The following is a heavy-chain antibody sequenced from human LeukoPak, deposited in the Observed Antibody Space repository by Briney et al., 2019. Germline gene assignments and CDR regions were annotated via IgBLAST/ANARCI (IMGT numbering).Heavy chain of an antibody. J-gene: IGHJ4*02. V-gene: IGHV3-49*03. CDR1: GFTFGDYA. CDR2: IRSKAYGGTT. Sequence: GGSLRLSCTASGFTFGDYAMSWFRQAPGKGLEWVGFIRSKAYGGTTEYAASVKGRFTISRDDSKSIAYLQMNSLKTEDTAVYYCTRATDRPGMITFGGVIVIGPPLDYWGQGTLVTVSS. D-gene: IGHD3-16*02. CDR3: TRATDRPGMITFGGVIVIGPPLDY.